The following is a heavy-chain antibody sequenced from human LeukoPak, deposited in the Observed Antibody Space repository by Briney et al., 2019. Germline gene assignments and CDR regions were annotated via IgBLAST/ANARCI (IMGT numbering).Heavy chain of an antibody. CDR1: GYTFTSYG. V-gene: IGHV1-18*01. J-gene: IGHJ4*02. CDR2: ISAYNGNT. CDR3: ATGRYSSGWYSGNPFDY. Sequence: ASVKVSCKASGYTFTSYGISWVRQAPGQGLEWMGWISAYNGNTNYAQKLQGRVTMTEDTSTDTAYMELSSLRSEDTAVYYCATGRYSSGWYSGNPFDYWGQGTLVTVSS. D-gene: IGHD6-19*01.